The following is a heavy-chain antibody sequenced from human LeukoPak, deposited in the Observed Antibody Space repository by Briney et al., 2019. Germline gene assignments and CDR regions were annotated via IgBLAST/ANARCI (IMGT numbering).Heavy chain of an antibody. V-gene: IGHV4-4*02. CDR2: IHHSGST. CDR1: GGSISRSNW. J-gene: IGHJ3*02. D-gene: IGHD3-10*01. Sequence: PSETLSLTCAVSGGSISRSNWWSWVRQSPGKGLEWIGEIHHSGSTNYNPSLKSRVTISVDKSKNQFSLKLTSVTAADTAVYYCARGRVRGVIMPFFIWGQGTMVTVSS. CDR3: ARGRVRGVIMPFFI.